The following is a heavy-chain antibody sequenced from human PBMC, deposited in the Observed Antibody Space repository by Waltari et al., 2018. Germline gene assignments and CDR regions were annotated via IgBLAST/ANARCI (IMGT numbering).Heavy chain of an antibody. Sequence: EVQLVESGGGLVQPGGSLRLSCAASGFTVSSNYMSWVRQAPGKGLEWVSVIYSGGSTYYADSVKGRFTISRHNSKNTLYLQMNSLRAEDTAVYYCARDLVIAAAGRYYYYGMDVWGQGTTVTVSS. D-gene: IGHD6-13*01. J-gene: IGHJ6*02. CDR3: ARDLVIAAAGRYYYYGMDV. CDR2: IYSGGST. CDR1: GFTVSSNY. V-gene: IGHV3-53*04.